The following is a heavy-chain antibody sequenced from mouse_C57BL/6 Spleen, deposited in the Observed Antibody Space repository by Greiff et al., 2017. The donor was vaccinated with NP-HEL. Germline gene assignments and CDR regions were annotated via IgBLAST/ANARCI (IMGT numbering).Heavy chain of an antibody. CDR1: GFTFSSYA. Sequence: EVQVVESGGGLVKPGGSLKLSCAVSGFTFSSYAMSWVRQTPEKRLEWVATISDGGSYTYYPDNVKGRFNISRDNAKNNLYLQMSHLKSEDTAMYYCAALGPDYCDDWGQGTTLTVSS. CDR3: AALGPDYCDD. CDR2: ISDGGSYT. J-gene: IGHJ2*01. V-gene: IGHV5-4*01. D-gene: IGHD4-1*01.